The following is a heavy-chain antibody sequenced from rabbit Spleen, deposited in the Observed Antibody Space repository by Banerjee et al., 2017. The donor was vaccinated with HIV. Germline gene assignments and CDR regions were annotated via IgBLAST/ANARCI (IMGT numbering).Heavy chain of an antibody. CDR1: GFTLSSYW. D-gene: IGHD2-1*01. CDR3: ARSMNSGNGALNL. CDR2: IYNGDGST. Sequence: SLEESGGGLVKPGASLTLTCTASGFTLSSYWMCWVRQAPGKGPEWIACIYNGDGSTYYATWVNGRFTISKTSSTTVTLQMTSLTAADTATYFCARSMNSGNGALNLWGPGTLVTVS. J-gene: IGHJ4*01. V-gene: IGHV1S40*01.